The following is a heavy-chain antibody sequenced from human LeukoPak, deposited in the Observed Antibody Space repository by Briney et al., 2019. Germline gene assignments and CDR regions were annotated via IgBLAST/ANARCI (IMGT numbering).Heavy chain of an antibody. Sequence: ASVKVSCKASGYTFTSYGISWVRQAPGQGLEWMGWINPNSGGTNYAQKFQGRVTMTRDTSISTAYMELSRLRSDDTAVYYCARDVPYMTAAGTSVDYWGQGTLVTVSS. D-gene: IGHD6-13*01. V-gene: IGHV1-2*02. J-gene: IGHJ4*02. CDR3: ARDVPYMTAAGTSVDY. CDR1: GYTFTSYG. CDR2: INPNSGGT.